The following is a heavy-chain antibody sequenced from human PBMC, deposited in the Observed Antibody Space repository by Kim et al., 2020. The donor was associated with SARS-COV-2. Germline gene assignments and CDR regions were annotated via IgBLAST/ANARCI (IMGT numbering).Heavy chain of an antibody. CDR3: ARGWFGEFLANFDY. J-gene: IGHJ4*02. CDR1: GYSFSDYT. V-gene: IGHV1-3*04. Sequence: ASVKVSCKTSGYSFSDYTMHWVRQAPGLGLVWMGWINTGKGNTAYSQRFQDRVTLSRDTAASTAYMELSSLRAEDTAVYYCARGWFGEFLANFDYWGQGTLVSVPS. D-gene: IGHD3-10*01. CDR2: INTGKGNT.